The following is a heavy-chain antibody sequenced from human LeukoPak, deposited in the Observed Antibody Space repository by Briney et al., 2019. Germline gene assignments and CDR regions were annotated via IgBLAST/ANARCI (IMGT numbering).Heavy chain of an antibody. CDR1: GFSFSTYW. V-gene: IGHV3-7*03. D-gene: IGHD5-18*01. CDR2: INPAGSET. Sequence: GGSLRLSCAASGFSFSTYWMTWVRQAPGTGLEWVANINPAGSETYYVDSVKGRFTISRDNAKNSLYLQMNSLRAEDTALYYCAKDTSGMVRSSAGFDPWGQGTLVTVSS. J-gene: IGHJ5*02. CDR3: AKDTSGMVRSSAGFDP.